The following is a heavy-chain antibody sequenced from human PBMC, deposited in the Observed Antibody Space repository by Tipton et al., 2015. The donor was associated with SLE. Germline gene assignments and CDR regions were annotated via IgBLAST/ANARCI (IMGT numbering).Heavy chain of an antibody. V-gene: IGHV4-34*01. CDR1: GGSFSGYY. D-gene: IGHD3-3*01. J-gene: IGHJ6*03. CDR2: INHSGST. Sequence: TLSLTCAVYGGSFSGYYWSWIRQPPGKGLEWIGEINHSGSTNYDPSLKSRVTISVDTSKNQFSLKLSSVTAADTAGYYCARGITIFGVASRYYYYMDVWGKGTTVTVSS. CDR3: ARGITIFGVASRYYYYMDV.